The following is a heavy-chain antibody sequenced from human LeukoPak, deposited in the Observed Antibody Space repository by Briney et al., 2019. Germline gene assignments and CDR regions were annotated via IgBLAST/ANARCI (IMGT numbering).Heavy chain of an antibody. V-gene: IGHV1-2*02. CDR1: GYTLTGYY. CDR3: ARGPVDAADPIPDFDY. D-gene: IGHD6-13*01. J-gene: IGHJ4*02. CDR2: INPNSGGT. Sequence: GASVKVSCKASGYTLTGYYMHWVRQAPGQGLEWMGWINPNSGGTNYAQKFQGRVTMTRDTSISTAYMELSRLRSDDTAVYYCARGPVDAADPIPDFDYWGQGTLVTVSS.